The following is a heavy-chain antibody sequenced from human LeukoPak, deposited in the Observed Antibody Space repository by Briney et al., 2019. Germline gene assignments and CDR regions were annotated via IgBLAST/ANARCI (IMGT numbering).Heavy chain of an antibody. V-gene: IGHV3-48*03. Sequence: PGGSLRLSCAASGFSFSSYEMNWVRPAPGKGLEWVSYISSSGSTIHYADSVKGRFTISRDNAKNSLYLQMNSLRAEDTAVYYCARDGDYGDYPDYWGQGTLVTVSS. CDR3: ARDGDYGDYPDY. CDR1: GFSFSSYE. D-gene: IGHD4-17*01. J-gene: IGHJ4*02. CDR2: ISSSGSTI.